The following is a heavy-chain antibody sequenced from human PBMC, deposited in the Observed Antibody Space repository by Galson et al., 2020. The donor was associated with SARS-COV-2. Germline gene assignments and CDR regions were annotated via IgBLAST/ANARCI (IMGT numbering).Heavy chain of an antibody. Sequence: SVKVSCKASGGTFSSYAISWVRQAPGQGLEWMGGIIPIFGTANYAQKFQGRVTITADESTSTAYMELSSLRSEDTAVYYCARAGYGGNSDHYYYYGMDVWGQGTTVTVSS. CDR3: ARAGYGGNSDHYYYYGMDV. CDR2: IIPIFGTA. D-gene: IGHD2-21*02. CDR1: GGTFSSYA. J-gene: IGHJ6*02. V-gene: IGHV1-69*13.